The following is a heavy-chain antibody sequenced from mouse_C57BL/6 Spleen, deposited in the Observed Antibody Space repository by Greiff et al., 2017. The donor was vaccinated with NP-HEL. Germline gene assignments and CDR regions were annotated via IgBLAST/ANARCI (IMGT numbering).Heavy chain of an antibody. Sequence: QVQLKQPGAELVKPGASVKLSCKASGYTFTSYWMHWVKQRPGRGLEWIGRIDPNSGGTKYNEKFKSKATLTVDKPSSTAYMQLSSLTSEDSAVYYCARSYYYGSSYGGYFDYWGQGTTLTVSS. V-gene: IGHV1-72*01. CDR3: ARSYYYGSSYGGYFDY. CDR2: IDPNSGGT. D-gene: IGHD1-1*01. J-gene: IGHJ2*01. CDR1: GYTFTSYW.